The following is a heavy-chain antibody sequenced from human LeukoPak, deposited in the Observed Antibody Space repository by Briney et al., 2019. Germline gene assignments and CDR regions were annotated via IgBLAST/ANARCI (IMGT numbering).Heavy chain of an antibody. CDR3: AKEGLLPVENAFDI. J-gene: IGHJ3*02. Sequence: PGGSLRLSCAASGFTFSSYEMNWVRQAPGKGLEWVSHISSSASIIYYADSVKGRFTISRDNSKNTLYLQMHSLRAEDTALYYCAKEGLLPVENAFDIWGQGTMVTVSS. CDR1: GFTFSSYE. D-gene: IGHD4-23*01. CDR2: ISSSASII. V-gene: IGHV3-48*03.